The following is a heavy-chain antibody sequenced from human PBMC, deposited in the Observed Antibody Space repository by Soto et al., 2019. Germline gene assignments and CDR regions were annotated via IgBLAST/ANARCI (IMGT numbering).Heavy chain of an antibody. CDR1: GFNINYYA. V-gene: IGHV3-9*01. Sequence: EMLLVESGGGLAQPGRSLRLSCAASGFNINYYAMHWVRQAPGKGLEWVSGISWNSDVIGYADSVKGRFTISSDNAKNSLYLQMNSLRAEDTALYYCAKDSQFYYMDVWGQGTTVTVS. CDR2: ISWNSDVI. CDR3: AKDSQFYYMDV. J-gene: IGHJ6*03.